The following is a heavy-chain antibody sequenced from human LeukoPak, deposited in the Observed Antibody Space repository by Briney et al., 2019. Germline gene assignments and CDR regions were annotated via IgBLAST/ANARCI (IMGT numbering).Heavy chain of an antibody. J-gene: IGHJ4*02. CDR3: ARLDYGAPDY. Sequence: SETLSLTCTVSGGSISSTNYYWGWIRQPPGKGLEWIGSIYYSGNTYYNPSLKSRVTISADTSKTHFSLKLSSVTAADTAMYYCARLDYGAPDYWGQGTLVTVSS. CDR2: IYYSGNT. D-gene: IGHD4-17*01. CDR1: GGSISSTNYY. V-gene: IGHV4-39*02.